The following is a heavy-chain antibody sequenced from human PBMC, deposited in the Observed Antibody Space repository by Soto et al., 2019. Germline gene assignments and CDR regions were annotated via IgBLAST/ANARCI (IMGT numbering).Heavy chain of an antibody. V-gene: IGHV1-18*01. CDR1: GYTFTSYG. Sequence: QVHLVQSGAEVKKPGASVKVSCNASGYTFTSYGITWVRQAPGQGLEWMGWISAHNGNTDYAQKLQGRVIVTRDTSTSTAYMEMRSLISDDTAVYYCARGRYGEYWGQGALVTVSS. CDR3: ARGRYGEY. D-gene: IGHD3-10*01. J-gene: IGHJ4*02. CDR2: ISAHNGNT.